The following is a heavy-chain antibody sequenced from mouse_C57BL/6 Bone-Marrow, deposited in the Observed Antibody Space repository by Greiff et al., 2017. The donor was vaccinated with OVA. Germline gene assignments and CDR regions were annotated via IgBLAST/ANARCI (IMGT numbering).Heavy chain of an antibody. D-gene: IGHD1-1*01. J-gene: IGHJ2*01. CDR3: ARDYYGSGY. V-gene: IGHV5-4*01. CDR2: ISDGGSYT. CDR1: GFTFSSYA. Sequence: EVHLVESGGGLVKPGGSLKLSCAASGFTFSSYAMSWVRQTPEKRLEWVATISDGGSYTYYPDNVKGRFTISRDNAKNNLYLQMSHLKSEDTAMYYCARDYYGSGYWGQGTTLTVSS.